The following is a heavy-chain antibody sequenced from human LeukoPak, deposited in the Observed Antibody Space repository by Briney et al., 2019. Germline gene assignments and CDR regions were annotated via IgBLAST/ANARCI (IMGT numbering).Heavy chain of an antibody. CDR2: IDTSGST. D-gene: IGHD1-26*01. CDR3: ARGQWELLRYNYIDV. CDR1: GGSITSFY. V-gene: IGHV4-4*07. Sequence: PETLSLTCTVSGGSITSFYWNWIRQPAGKGLGWIGRIDTSGSTNYNPSLKSRVTMSVDTSKNQFSLRLSSVTAADTAVYYCARGQWELLRYNYIDVWGKGTTVTVSS. J-gene: IGHJ6*03.